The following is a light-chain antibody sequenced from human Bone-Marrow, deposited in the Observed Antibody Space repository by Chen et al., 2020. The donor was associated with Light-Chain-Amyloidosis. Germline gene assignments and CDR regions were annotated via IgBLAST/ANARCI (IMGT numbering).Light chain of an antibody. CDR3: QVWDRSSDRPV. J-gene: IGLJ3*02. CDR1: NIGSTS. Sequence: SYVLTQPSSVSVAPGQTATIACGGNNIGSTSVHWYQQTPGQAPLLVVYDESDRPSGIPERLSGSNSGHTATLTISRVEAGDEADSYCQVWDRSSDRPVFGGGTKLTVL. V-gene: IGLV3-21*02. CDR2: DES.